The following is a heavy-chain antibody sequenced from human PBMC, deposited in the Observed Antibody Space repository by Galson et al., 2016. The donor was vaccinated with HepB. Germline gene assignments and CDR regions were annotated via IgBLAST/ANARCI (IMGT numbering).Heavy chain of an antibody. V-gene: IGHV1-2*02. Sequence: SVKVSCKASGYTFTGYYMHWVRQAPGQGLEWMGWINPDSGGTNYAQNFQGRVTMTRDTSISTAYMELSRLRSDDTAVYSCARLRCSVDVCHGRRVPYYSRRAPYHIDSWGQGTLVTVSS. CDR1: GYTFTGYY. J-gene: IGHJ4*02. CDR3: ARLRCSVDVCHGRRVPYYSRRAPYHIDS. D-gene: IGHD2-8*02. CDR2: INPDSGGT.